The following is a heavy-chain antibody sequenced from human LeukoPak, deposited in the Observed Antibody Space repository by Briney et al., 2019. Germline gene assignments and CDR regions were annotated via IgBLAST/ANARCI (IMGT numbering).Heavy chain of an antibody. CDR3: ARAKRAAAGWFDP. Sequence: SETLSLTCTVSGGSISSYYWSWIRQPPGKGLEWIGYIYYSGSTNYNPSLKSRVTISVDTSKNQISLKLSSVTAADTAVYYCARAKRAAAGWFDPWGQGTLVTVSS. D-gene: IGHD6-13*01. CDR2: IYYSGST. V-gene: IGHV4-59*08. CDR1: GGSISSYY. J-gene: IGHJ5*02.